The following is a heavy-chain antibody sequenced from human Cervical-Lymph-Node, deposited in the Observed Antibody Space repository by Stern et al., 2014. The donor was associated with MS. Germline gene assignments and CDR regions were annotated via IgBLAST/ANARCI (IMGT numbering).Heavy chain of an antibody. Sequence: VQLQQWGAGLLKPSETLSLTCAVYGGSFSGYYWSWIRQPPGKGLEWIGEINHSGSTNYNPSLKSRFTISVDTSKNQFSLKLSSVTAADTAVYYCAHTLIVGATTDDYWGQGTLVTVSS. V-gene: IGHV4-34*01. J-gene: IGHJ4*02. CDR3: AHTLIVGATTDDY. CDR1: GGSFSGYY. D-gene: IGHD1-26*01. CDR2: INHSGST.